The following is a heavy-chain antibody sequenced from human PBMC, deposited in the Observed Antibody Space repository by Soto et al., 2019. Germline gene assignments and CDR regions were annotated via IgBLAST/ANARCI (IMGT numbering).Heavy chain of an antibody. CDR3: ARVVTYYYDSSGYYPEYYFDY. D-gene: IGHD3-22*01. J-gene: IGHJ4*02. CDR2: IYYSGST. Sequence: SETLSLTCTVSGGSISRGDYYWSWIRQPPGKGLERIGYIYYSGSTYYNPSLKSRVTISVDTSKNQFSLKLSSVTAADTAVYYCARVVTYYYDSSGYYPEYYFDYWGQGTLVTVSS. CDR1: GGSISRGDYY. V-gene: IGHV4-30-4*01.